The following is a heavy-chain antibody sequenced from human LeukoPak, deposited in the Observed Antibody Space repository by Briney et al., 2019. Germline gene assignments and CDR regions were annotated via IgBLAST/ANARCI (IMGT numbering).Heavy chain of an antibody. CDR2: ISSSGSTT. CDR1: GFTFSDYY. V-gene: IGHV3-11*04. D-gene: IGHD6-13*01. J-gene: IGHJ4*02. Sequence: GGSLRLSCAASGFTFSDYYMRWIRQAPGQGLQSVSYISSSGSTTYYADAVKGRFTIARDNAKNSLYLQMNSLRAEDTAVYYCARRIAAAGLYFDFWGQGTLVTVSS. CDR3: ARRIAAAGLYFDF.